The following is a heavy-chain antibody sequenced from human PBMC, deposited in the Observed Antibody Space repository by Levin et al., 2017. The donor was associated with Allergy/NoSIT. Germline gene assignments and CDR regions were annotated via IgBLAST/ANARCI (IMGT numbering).Heavy chain of an antibody. V-gene: IGHV5-51*01. CDR3: ARHEFNYGYGDY. D-gene: IGHD5-18*01. CDR1: GYSFTTYW. J-gene: IGHJ4*02. Sequence: KVSCKGSGYSFTTYWIGWVRQMPGKGLEWMGIIYPGDSDTRYSPSFQGQVTISVDKSISTAYLQWSSLKASDTAIYFCARHEFNYGYGDYWGQGTLVTVSS. CDR2: IYPGDSDT.